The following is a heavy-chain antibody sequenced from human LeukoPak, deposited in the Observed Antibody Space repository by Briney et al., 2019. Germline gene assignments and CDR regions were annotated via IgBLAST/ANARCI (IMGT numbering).Heavy chain of an antibody. D-gene: IGHD3-22*01. CDR3: ATPPIYDSSGYPQDY. V-gene: IGHV1-2*02. CDR2: INPNSGGT. J-gene: IGHJ4*02. Sequence: ASVKVSCKASGYTFTDHYMHWVRQAPGQGLEWMGWINPNSGGTNYAQKFQGRVTMTRDTSISTAYMELSRLRSDDTAVYCCATPPIYDSSGYPQDYWGQGTLVTVSS. CDR1: GYTFTDHY.